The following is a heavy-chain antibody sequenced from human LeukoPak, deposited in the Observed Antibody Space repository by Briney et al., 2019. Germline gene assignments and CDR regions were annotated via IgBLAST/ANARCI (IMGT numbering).Heavy chain of an antibody. D-gene: IGHD1-26*01. Sequence: PSETLSLTCAVYGGSFSGYYWSWIRQPPGKGLEWIGEINHSGSTNYNPSLKSRVTISVDTSKNQFSLKLSSVTAADTAVYYCARGGVGATNNWFDPWGQGTLVTVSS. CDR1: GGSFSGYY. CDR3: ARGGVGATNNWFDP. V-gene: IGHV4-34*01. J-gene: IGHJ5*02. CDR2: INHSGST.